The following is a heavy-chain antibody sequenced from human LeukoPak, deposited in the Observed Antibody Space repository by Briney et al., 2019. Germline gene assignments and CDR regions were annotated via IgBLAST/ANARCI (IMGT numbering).Heavy chain of an antibody. CDR2: ISRSGGSK. CDR1: GFTLSSHA. V-gene: IGHV3-23*01. J-gene: IGHJ4*02. Sequence: PGGPLRLSCAASGFTLSSHAMSWVRHPPGTGLECPSAISRSGGSKYYADSVKGPFTISRDNSKNTLYLQMNSLRAEYTAVYYCAKGAYYYDSSGYYGGLDYWGQGNLVTVSS. CDR3: AKGAYYYDSSGYYGGLDY. D-gene: IGHD3-22*01.